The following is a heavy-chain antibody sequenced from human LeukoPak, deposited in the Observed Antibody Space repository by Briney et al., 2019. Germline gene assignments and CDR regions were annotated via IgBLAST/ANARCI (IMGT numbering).Heavy chain of an antibody. CDR2: IRYDGNKK. CDR1: GLTFSSYG. V-gene: IGHV3-30*02. CDR3: AKDPSIVGPTPSGR. J-gene: IGHJ4*02. D-gene: IGHD1-26*01. Sequence: GGSLRLSCAASGLTFSSYGMHWVRQAPGKGLEWVAFIRYDGNKKYYADSVKGRFTISRDNSKNTLYLQMNSLKTEDTAVYYCAKDPSIVGPTPSGRGGQGTLVTVSS.